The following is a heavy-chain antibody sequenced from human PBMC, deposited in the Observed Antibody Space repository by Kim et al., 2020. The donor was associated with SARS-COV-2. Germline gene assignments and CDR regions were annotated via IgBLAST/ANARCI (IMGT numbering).Heavy chain of an antibody. Sequence: SVKGRFTISRDNAKNSLYLQMNSLRAEDTAVYYCARDREVRTGNYYGMDVWGQGTTVTVSS. J-gene: IGHJ6*02. D-gene: IGHD3-10*01. V-gene: IGHV3-21*01. CDR3: ARDREVRTGNYYGMDV.